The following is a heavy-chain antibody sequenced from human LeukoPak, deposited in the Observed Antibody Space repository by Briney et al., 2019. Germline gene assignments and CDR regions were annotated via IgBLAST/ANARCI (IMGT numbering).Heavy chain of an antibody. CDR3: ARDRGPCTA. CDR1: GFIFSDYD. D-gene: IGHD1-26*01. Sequence: GGSLRLSCAASGFIFSDYDMTWIRQAPGKGLEWISYIDTSSSTIYYADSVKGRFTISRDNAKNSLFLQMNSLRAEDTAEYYFARDRGPCTAWGQGTLVTVSS. V-gene: IGHV3-11*01. J-gene: IGHJ4*02. CDR2: IDTSSSTI.